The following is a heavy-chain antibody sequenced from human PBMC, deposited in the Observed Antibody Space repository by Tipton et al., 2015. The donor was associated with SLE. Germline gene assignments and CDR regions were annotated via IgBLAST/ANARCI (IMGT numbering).Heavy chain of an antibody. Sequence: TLSLTCAVYGGSFSGYYWSWIRQPPGKGLEWIGEINHSGSTNYNPSLKSRVTISVDTSKNQFSLKLSSVTAADTAVYYCARGIREMATIVGSTRGMDVWCQGTTVTVSS. CDR1: GGSFSGYY. D-gene: IGHD5-24*01. CDR2: INHSGST. CDR3: ARGIREMATIVGSTRGMDV. J-gene: IGHJ6*02. V-gene: IGHV4-34*01.